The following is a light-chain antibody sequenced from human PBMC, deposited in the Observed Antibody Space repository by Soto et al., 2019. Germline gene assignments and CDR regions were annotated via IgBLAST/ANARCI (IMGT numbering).Light chain of an antibody. V-gene: IGKV3D-15*01. CDR2: DAS. CDR1: QSVSNN. Sequence: EIVLTQSPGTLSLSPVERATLSCRASQSVSNNYLAWYQKKPGQAPRLLIYDASNRATGIPARFSGSGSGTEFTLTISSLQSEDFAVYFCQQYNNWPPITFGQGTRLEI. CDR3: QQYNNWPPIT. J-gene: IGKJ5*01.